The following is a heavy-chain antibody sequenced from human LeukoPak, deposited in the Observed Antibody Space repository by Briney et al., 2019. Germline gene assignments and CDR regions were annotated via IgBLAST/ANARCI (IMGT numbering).Heavy chain of an antibody. CDR3: ARGDSNYPRANAFDI. J-gene: IGHJ3*02. Sequence: PSQTLSLTCAVSGGSISSGGYSWSWIRQPPGKGLEWIGYIYHSGSTYYNPSLKSRVTISVDTSKNQFSLKLSSVTAADTAVYYCARGDSNYPRANAFDIWGQGTMVTVSS. CDR2: IYHSGST. CDR1: GGSISSGGYS. V-gene: IGHV4-30-2*01. D-gene: IGHD4-11*01.